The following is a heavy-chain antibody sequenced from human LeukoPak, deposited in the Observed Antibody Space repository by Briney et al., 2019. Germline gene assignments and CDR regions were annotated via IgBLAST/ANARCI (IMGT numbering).Heavy chain of an antibody. CDR1: GGSISSYY. D-gene: IGHD3-22*01. Sequence: SETLSLTCTVSGGSISSYYWSWIRQPPGKGLEWIGYIYNSGSTNYNPSLKSRVTMSGDTSRNQFSLKLSSVTAADTAVYYCALSRGGYYDSRSPSWAFDIWGQGTMVTVSS. CDR2: IYNSGST. V-gene: IGHV4-59*01. J-gene: IGHJ3*02. CDR3: ALSRGGYYDSRSPSWAFDI.